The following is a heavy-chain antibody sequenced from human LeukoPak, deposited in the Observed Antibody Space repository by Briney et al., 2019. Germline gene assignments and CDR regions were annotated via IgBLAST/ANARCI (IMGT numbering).Heavy chain of an antibody. CDR2: ISAYNGNT. Sequence: ASVKLSCKASGYTFTSYGISSVRQAPGQPLEWRGWISAYNGNTNYAQKLQVRVTMTTDTSTSTAYMELRSLRSDDTDVYYCAIPQRPGYSISWYLANWGQGTLVTVSS. V-gene: IGHV1-18*01. CDR3: AIPQRPGYSISWYLAN. D-gene: IGHD6-13*01. CDR1: GYTFTSYG. J-gene: IGHJ4*02.